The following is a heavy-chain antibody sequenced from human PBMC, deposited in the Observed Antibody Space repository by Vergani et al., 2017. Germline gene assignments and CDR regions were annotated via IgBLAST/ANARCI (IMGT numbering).Heavy chain of an antibody. CDR2: IWYEGNNK. D-gene: IGHD3-16*01. V-gene: IGHV3-33*01. CDR3: ARDRRIMYNWFGP. Sequence: QVQLVESGGGVVQPGGSLRLSCAASGFTFSSFGLHWVRQAPGKGLEWVAAIWYEGNNKYYADSVKGRFSISRDNSKNTLYLQMNSLRAEDTAMYYCARDRRIMYNWFGPWGQGTLVTVSS. J-gene: IGHJ5*02. CDR1: GFTFSSFG.